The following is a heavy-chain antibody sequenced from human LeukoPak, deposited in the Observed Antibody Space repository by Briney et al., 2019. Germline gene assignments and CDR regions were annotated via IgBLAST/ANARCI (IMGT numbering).Heavy chain of an antibody. CDR3: ARDSWFSIAAAGTGGDFDY. CDR2: ISAYNGNT. D-gene: IGHD6-13*01. V-gene: IGHV1-18*01. CDR1: GYTFTSYG. Sequence: ASVKVSCKASGYTFTSYGISWVRQAPGQGLEWMGWISAYNGNTNYAQKLQGRVTMTRDTSISTAYMELSRLRSDDSALYYCARDSWFSIAAAGTGGDFDYWGQGTLLTVSS. J-gene: IGHJ4*02.